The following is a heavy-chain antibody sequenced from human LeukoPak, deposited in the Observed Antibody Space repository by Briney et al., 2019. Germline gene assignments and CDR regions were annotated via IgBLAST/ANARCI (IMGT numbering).Heavy chain of an antibody. D-gene: IGHD3-22*01. V-gene: IGHV1-69*13. CDR2: IIPIFGTA. CDR3: ASALEYYYDSGGYSDDY. Sequence: GASVKVSCKASGGTFSSYAISWVRQAPGQGLEWMGGIIPIFGTANYAQKFQGRVTITADESTSTAYMELSSPRSEDTAVYYCASALEYYYDSGGYSDDYWGQGTLVTVSS. J-gene: IGHJ4*02. CDR1: GGTFSSYA.